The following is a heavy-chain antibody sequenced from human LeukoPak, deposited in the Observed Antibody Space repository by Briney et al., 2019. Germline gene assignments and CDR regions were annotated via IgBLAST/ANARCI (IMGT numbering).Heavy chain of an antibody. Sequence: ASVKVSCKASGYTFTSYGISWVRQAPGQGLEWMGWISAYNGNTNYAQKLQGRVTMTPDTSTSTAYMELRSLRSDDTAVYYCARGGYCSSTSCYPLPEDYWGQGTLVTVSS. D-gene: IGHD2-2*01. CDR2: ISAYNGNT. CDR1: GYTFTSYG. V-gene: IGHV1-18*04. J-gene: IGHJ4*02. CDR3: ARGGYCSSTSCYPLPEDY.